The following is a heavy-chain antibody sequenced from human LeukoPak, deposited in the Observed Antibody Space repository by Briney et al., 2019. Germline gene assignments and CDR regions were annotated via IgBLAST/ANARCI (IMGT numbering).Heavy chain of an antibody. CDR1: GFTFSSYG. CDR3: AKDHRRNFDY. J-gene: IGHJ4*02. CDR2: IRYDGSNK. V-gene: IGHV3-30*02. Sequence: GGSLRLSCAASGFTFSSYGMHWVRQAPGKGLEWVAFIRYDGSNKYYADSVKGRFTISRDISKNTLYLQMNSLRAEDTAVYYCAKDHRRNFDYWGQGTLVTVSS.